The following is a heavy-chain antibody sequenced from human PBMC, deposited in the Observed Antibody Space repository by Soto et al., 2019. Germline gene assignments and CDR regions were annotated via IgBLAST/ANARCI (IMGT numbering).Heavy chain of an antibody. CDR2: IYSGGRT. CDR1: GFTVSSNY. CDR3: ARDFKAGAVGGTYMDV. J-gene: IGHJ6*02. Sequence: EVQLVETGGGLIQPGGSLRLSCAASGFTVSSNYMSWVRQAPGKGLEWVSVIYSGGRTYYADSVKGRFTISRDNSKNTLYLQMNSPRAEDTAVYYCARDFKAGAVGGTYMDVWGQGTTVTVSS. D-gene: IGHD6-19*01. V-gene: IGHV3-53*02.